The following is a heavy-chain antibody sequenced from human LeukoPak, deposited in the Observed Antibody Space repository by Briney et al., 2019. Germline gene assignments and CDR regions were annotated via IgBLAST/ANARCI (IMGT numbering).Heavy chain of an antibody. D-gene: IGHD7-27*01. Sequence: GGSLRLSCAASGFTFSNYWMYWVRQAPGKGLEWVAMIKQDGSETYYVDSVKGRFTISRDNAKNSLYLQMNSLRAEDTALYYCARGGPTGALDYWGQGTLVTVSS. V-gene: IGHV3-7*01. J-gene: IGHJ4*02. CDR3: ARGGPTGALDY. CDR2: IKQDGSET. CDR1: GFTFSNYW.